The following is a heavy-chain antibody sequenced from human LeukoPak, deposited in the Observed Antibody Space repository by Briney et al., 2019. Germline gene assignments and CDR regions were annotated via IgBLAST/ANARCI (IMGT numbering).Heavy chain of an antibody. CDR2: IIPIFGTA. CDR1: GGTFSSYA. D-gene: IGHD6-13*01. Sequence: SVKVSCKASGGTFSSYAISWVRQAPGQGLEWMGGIIPIFGTANYAQKFQGRVTITADESTSTAYMELSSLRSEDTAVYYCAVKFPGMAAAGWDYWGQGTLVTVSS. CDR3: AVKFPGMAAAGWDY. V-gene: IGHV1-69*13. J-gene: IGHJ4*02.